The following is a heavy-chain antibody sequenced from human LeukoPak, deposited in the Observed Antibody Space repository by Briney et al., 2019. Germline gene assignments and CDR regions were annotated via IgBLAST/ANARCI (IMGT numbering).Heavy chain of an antibody. V-gene: IGHV3-30*04. Sequence: GRSLRLSCAASGFTFSSYAMHWVRQAPGKGLEWVAVISYDGSNKYYADSVKGRFTISRDNSKNTLYLQMNSLRAEDTAVYYCARVTPSYYFDYWGQGTLVTVSS. CDR3: ARVTPSYYFDY. CDR1: GFTFSSYA. J-gene: IGHJ4*02. CDR2: ISYDGSNK.